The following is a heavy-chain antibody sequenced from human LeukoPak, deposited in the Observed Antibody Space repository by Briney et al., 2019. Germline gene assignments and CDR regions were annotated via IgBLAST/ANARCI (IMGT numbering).Heavy chain of an antibody. CDR1: GFTFSSYS. CDR3: AKTLIAAGGAEYFQH. V-gene: IGHV3-21*04. J-gene: IGHJ1*01. D-gene: IGHD6-13*01. CDR2: ISSSSSYI. Sequence: GGSLRLSCSASGFTFSSYSMNWVRQAPGKGLEWVSSISSSSSYIYYADSVKGRFTISRDNSKNTLYLQMNSLRAEDTAVYYCAKTLIAAGGAEYFQHWGQGTLVTVSS.